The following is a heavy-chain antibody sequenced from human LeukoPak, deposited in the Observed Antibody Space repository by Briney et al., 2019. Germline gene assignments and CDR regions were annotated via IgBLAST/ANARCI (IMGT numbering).Heavy chain of an antibody. V-gene: IGHV1-8*01. CDR3: ARGHWSGYSYNWFDP. J-gene: IGHJ5*02. CDR1: GYTFTSYD. CDR2: VNPNSGNT. D-gene: IGHD3-3*01. Sequence: ASVKVSCKASGYTFTSYDINWVRQTTGQGLEWVGWVNPNSGNTGYAQKFQGRVTMTRTTSMSTAYMELNSLRSEDTAVYYCARGHWSGYSYNWFDPWGQGTLVTVSS.